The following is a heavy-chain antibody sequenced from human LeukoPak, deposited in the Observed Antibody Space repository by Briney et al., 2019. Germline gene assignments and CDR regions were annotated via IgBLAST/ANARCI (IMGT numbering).Heavy chain of an antibody. Sequence: PGGSLRLSCAASGFTFSNAWMSWVRQAPGKGLEWVGRIKSKTDGGTTDYAAPVKGRFTISRDDSKNTLYLQMNSLKTEDTAVYYCTTDLNPYGYDYYYYYMDVWGKGTTVTVSS. CDR2: IKSKTDGGTT. CDR1: GFTFSNAW. J-gene: IGHJ6*03. CDR3: TTDLNPYGYDYYYYYMDV. D-gene: IGHD5-18*01. V-gene: IGHV3-15*01.